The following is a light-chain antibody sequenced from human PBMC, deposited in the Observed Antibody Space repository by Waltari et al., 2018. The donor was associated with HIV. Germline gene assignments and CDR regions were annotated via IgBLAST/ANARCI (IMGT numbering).Light chain of an antibody. V-gene: IGLV3-1*01. J-gene: IGLJ2*01. CDR3: QAWDSSTVV. CDR1: KLGDEY. CDR2: QDS. Sequence: SYEVTQQPSVSVSPGQTATIPCSGDKLGDEYACWYQQMSGQSPVLVIYQDSKRPSAIPERFSGSNSGNTATLTISGTQAMDEADYYCQAWDSSTVVFGGGTKLTVL.